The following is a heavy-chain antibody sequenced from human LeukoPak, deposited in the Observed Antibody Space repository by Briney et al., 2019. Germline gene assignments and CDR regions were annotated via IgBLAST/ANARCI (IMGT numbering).Heavy chain of an antibody. V-gene: IGHV3-7*01. CDR1: GFTFSSYW. CDR2: IKQDGSEK. J-gene: IGHJ4*02. Sequence: GGSLRLSCAASGFTFSSYWMSWVRQAPGKGLEWVANIKQDGSEKYYVDSVKGRFTISRDNAKNSLYLQMNSLGAEDTAVYYCARVGIGYYFDYWGQGTLVTVSS. D-gene: IGHD1-26*01. CDR3: ARVGIGYYFDY.